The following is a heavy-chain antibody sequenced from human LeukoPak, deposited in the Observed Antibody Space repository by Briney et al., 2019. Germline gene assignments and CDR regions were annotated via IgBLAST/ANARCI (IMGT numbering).Heavy chain of an antibody. CDR3: ARHPVTISSGAVFDF. D-gene: IGHD3-3*01. CDR2: IYPGDSDT. J-gene: IGHJ4*02. Sequence: GESLKISCKGSGYSFTSYWIGWVRQMPGKGLEWMGIIYPGDSDTRYSPSFQGQVTISVDRSSSTAFLQWSSLEASDTAMYYCARHPVTISSGAVFDFWGQGTLITVSS. V-gene: IGHV5-51*01. CDR1: GYSFTSYW.